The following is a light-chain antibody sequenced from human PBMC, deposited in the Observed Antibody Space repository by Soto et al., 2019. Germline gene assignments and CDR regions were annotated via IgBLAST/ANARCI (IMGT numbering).Light chain of an antibody. CDR3: LQSYSTPFT. Sequence: DIQMTQSPSSLPASVGDRVTITCRAGQSISSNLNWYQQRPGKAPELLIFAASSLQSGVPSRFSGSGSGTDFTLTISSLQPADFATYYCLQSYSTPFTFGPGTRVDLK. CDR2: AAS. J-gene: IGKJ3*01. V-gene: IGKV1-39*01. CDR1: QSISSN.